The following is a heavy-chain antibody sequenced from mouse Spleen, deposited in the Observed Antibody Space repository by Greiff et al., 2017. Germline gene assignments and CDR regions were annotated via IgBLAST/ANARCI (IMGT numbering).Heavy chain of an antibody. Sequence: EVQLQQSGAELVKPGASVKLSCTASGFNIKDYYMHWVKQRTEQGLEWIGRIDPEDGDTKYAPKFQGKATITADTSSNTAYLQLSSLTSEDTAMYYCARSYSNFMYYFDYWGQGTTLTGPS. CDR3: ARSYSNFMYYFDY. J-gene: IGHJ2*01. D-gene: IGHD2-5*01. V-gene: IGHV14-2*01. CDR2: IDPEDGDT. CDR1: GFNIKDYY.